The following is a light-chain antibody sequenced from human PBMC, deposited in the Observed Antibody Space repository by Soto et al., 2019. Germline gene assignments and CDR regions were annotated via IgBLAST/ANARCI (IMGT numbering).Light chain of an antibody. CDR2: DAS. Sequence: EIVMTQSPATLSVSPGERATLSCRASQSVSSNLAWYQQKPGQAPRLIVYDASKRAPGIPARFIGSGSGTDFTLTVTSLEPEDFALYYCQQRSGWPTFGQGTKVDIK. V-gene: IGKV3-11*01. CDR1: QSVSSN. CDR3: QQRSGWPT. J-gene: IGKJ1*01.